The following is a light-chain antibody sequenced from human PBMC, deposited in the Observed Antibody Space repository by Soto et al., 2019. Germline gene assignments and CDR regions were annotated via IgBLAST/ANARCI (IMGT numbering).Light chain of an antibody. CDR1: QSVSSNY. J-gene: IGKJ1*01. CDR2: GAS. CDR3: QQYGSSGRT. Sequence: EIVLTQSPGTLSLSPGERATLSCRTSQSVSSNYLAWYQQKPGQAPRLLIYGASSRATGIPDGFSGSGSGTDFTLTISRLEPEDFAVYYCQQYGSSGRTFGQGTKVDIK. V-gene: IGKV3-20*01.